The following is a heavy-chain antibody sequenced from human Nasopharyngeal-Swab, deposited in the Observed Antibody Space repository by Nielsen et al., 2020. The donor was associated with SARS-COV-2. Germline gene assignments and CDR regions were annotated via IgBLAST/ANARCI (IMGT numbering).Heavy chain of an antibody. D-gene: IGHD2-15*01. V-gene: IGHV3-7*05. CDR1: GFTFSSYG. CDR3: ARALNYYCSGGSCYPSHDAFDI. Sequence: GESLKISCAASGFTFSSYGMHWVRQAPGKGLEWVANIKQDGSEKYYVDSVKGRFTISRDNAKNSLYLQMNSLRAEDTAVYYCARALNYYCSGGSCYPSHDAFDIWGQGTMVTVSS. J-gene: IGHJ3*02. CDR2: IKQDGSEK.